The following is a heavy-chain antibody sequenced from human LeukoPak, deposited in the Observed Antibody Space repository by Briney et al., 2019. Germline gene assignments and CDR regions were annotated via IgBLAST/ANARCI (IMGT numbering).Heavy chain of an antibody. D-gene: IGHD3-16*02. V-gene: IGHV3-15*01. CDR3: TTLYDYVWGSYRFDRHYFDH. CDR1: GFTFSNAW. CDR2: IKSKTDGGTT. J-gene: IGHJ4*02. Sequence: GGSLRLSCAASGFTFSNAWMSWVRQAPGKGLEWVGRIKSKTDGGTTDDAAPVKGRFTISRDDSKNTLYLQMNSMKTEDTAEYHCTTLYDYVWGSYRFDRHYFDHWGQGTLVTVSS.